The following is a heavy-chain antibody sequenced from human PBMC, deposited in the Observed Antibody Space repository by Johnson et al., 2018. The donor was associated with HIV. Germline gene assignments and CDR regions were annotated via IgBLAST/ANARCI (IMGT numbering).Heavy chain of an antibody. CDR1: GFNFNGFG. V-gene: IGHV3-30*19. CDR2: ISYDGSNK. J-gene: IGHJ3*02. Sequence: QVQLVESGGGVVQPGRSLRLSCAASGFNFNGFGMHWVRQAPGKGLEWVAVISYDGSNKYYADSVKVRFTIYRDNSKNTLYLQMNSLKTEDTAVYYCARDSVILVDGAFDIWGQGTMVTVSS. CDR3: ARDSVILVDGAFDI. D-gene: IGHD2-15*01.